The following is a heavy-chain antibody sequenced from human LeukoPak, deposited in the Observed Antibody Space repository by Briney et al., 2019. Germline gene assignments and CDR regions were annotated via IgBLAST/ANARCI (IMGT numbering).Heavy chain of an antibody. Sequence: SETLSLTCTVSGGSISSGSYYWGWIRQPPVKGLEWIGSIYYSGSTYYNPSLKSRVTISVDTSKNQFSLKLSSVTAADTAVYYCARPAYCGGDCLEGWFDPWGQGTLVTVSS. CDR1: GGSISSGSYY. CDR3: ARPAYCGGDCLEGWFDP. V-gene: IGHV4-39*01. CDR2: IYYSGST. J-gene: IGHJ5*02. D-gene: IGHD2-21*02.